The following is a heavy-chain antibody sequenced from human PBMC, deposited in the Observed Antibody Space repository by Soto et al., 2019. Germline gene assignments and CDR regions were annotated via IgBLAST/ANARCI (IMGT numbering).Heavy chain of an antibody. D-gene: IGHD1-26*01. CDR3: VRECCIGSSWRNYFDY. CDR1: GFTFSSYS. Sequence: EVQLVESGGGLVKPGGSLRLSCAASGFTFSSYSMNWVRQAPGKALEWVSSISRSSSYIYYADSVKGRFTISRDNAKISLYLHMNSLRAEDTAVYYCVRECCIGSSWRNYFDYWGQGTLVTVSS. CDR2: ISRSSSYI. V-gene: IGHV3-21*01. J-gene: IGHJ4*02.